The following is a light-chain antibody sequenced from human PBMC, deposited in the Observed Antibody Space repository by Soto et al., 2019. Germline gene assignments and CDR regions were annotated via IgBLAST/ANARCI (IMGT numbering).Light chain of an antibody. V-gene: IGKV1-5*03. Sequence: DIQMTQSPSALSASVGDRVTISCRASQSVGSWLAWYQQKPEKAPKLLIFKASGLESGVPSRFSGNGSGTEFPLTISSLQPDDFATYYCQQYNTYPLTFGGGTKVDIK. CDR3: QQYNTYPLT. CDR2: KAS. CDR1: QSVGSW. J-gene: IGKJ4*01.